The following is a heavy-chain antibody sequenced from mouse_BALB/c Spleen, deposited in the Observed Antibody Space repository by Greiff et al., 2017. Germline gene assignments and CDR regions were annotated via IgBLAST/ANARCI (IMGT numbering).Heavy chain of an antibody. CDR1: GYTFTSYW. CDR3: ARGTTMITPYWYFDV. J-gene: IGHJ1*01. D-gene: IGHD2-4*01. CDR2: IYPGDGDT. Sequence: VQLQQSGAELARPGASVKLSCKASGYTFTSYWMQWVKQRPGQGLEWIGAIYPGDGDTRYTQKFKGKATLTADKSSSTAYMQLSSLASEDSAVYYCARGTTMITPYWYFDVWGAGTTVTVSS. V-gene: IGHV1-87*01.